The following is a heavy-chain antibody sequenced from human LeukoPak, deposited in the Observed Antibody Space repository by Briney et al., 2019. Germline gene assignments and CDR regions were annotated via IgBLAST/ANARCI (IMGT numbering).Heavy chain of an antibody. Sequence: ETLSLTCTVSGGSISSSSYYWGWIRQPPGKGLEWIGSIYYSGSTYYNPSLKSRVTISVDTSKNQFSLKLSSVTAADTAVYYCESENGSKGDYWGQGTLVTVSS. D-gene: IGHD2-15*01. J-gene: IGHJ4*02. CDR3: ESENGSKGDY. CDR2: IYYSGST. CDR1: GGSISSSSYY. V-gene: IGHV4-39*01.